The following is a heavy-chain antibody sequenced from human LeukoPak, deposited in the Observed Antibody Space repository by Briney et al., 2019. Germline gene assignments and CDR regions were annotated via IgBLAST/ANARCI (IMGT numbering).Heavy chain of an antibody. CDR1: GFTGSHNY. CDR3: IVFGDSNH. D-gene: IGHD4-17*01. J-gene: IGHJ5*02. V-gene: IGHV3-53*01. Sequence: GGSLRLSCAASGFTGSHNYMSWVRQAPGKGLEWVSATHSSGGTYYADSVKGRFTFSRDTSKNTLYLQINSLSVEDTAVYYCIVFGDSNHWGQGTLVTVSS. CDR2: THSSGGT.